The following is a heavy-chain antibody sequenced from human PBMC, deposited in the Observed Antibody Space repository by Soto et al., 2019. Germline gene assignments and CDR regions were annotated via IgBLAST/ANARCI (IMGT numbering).Heavy chain of an antibody. J-gene: IGHJ4*02. Sequence: GWSMRLSSAASGLTVSSNAMIWVRQAPGKGLEWVSGITGNGGSTYYADFLKGRFTISRDNSKNTLYLQMNSLRAEDTAVYYCAKALYYYFDYWGQGTLVTVSS. D-gene: IGHD3-10*01. CDR3: AKALYYYFDY. CDR2: ITGNGGST. V-gene: IGHV3-23*01. CDR1: GLTVSSNA.